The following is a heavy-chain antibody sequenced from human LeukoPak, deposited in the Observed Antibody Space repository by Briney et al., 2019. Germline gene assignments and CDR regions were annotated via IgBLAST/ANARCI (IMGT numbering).Heavy chain of an antibody. Sequence: GGSLRLSCAASGFTFISYAMSWVRQAPGKGLEWVSAITDSGGNTYYAAPVKGRFTISRDNSKNTLYLQMNSLRVEDTAVYYCARAGHCTNGICYTADFDYWGQGTLVTVSS. D-gene: IGHD2-8*01. J-gene: IGHJ4*02. V-gene: IGHV3-23*01. CDR3: ARAGHCTNGICYTADFDY. CDR2: ITDSGGNT. CDR1: GFTFISYA.